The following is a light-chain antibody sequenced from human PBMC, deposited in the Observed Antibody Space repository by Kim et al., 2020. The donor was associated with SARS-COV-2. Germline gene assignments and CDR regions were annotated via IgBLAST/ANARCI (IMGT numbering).Light chain of an antibody. CDR3: HQYGTWPWT. V-gene: IGKV3-15*01. J-gene: IGKJ1*01. Sequence: EILMTQSPATMSVSPGERATLSCRASQSVNSNLAWYQQKPGQAPRLLIHGASARATGIPARFSGSGSGTDFTLTISNMQSEDVAIYHCHQYGTWPWTFGQGTKVDIK. CDR1: QSVNSN. CDR2: GAS.